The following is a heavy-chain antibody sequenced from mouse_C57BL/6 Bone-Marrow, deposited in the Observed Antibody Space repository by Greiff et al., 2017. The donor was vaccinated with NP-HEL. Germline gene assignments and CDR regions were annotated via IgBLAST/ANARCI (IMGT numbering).Heavy chain of an antibody. Sequence: VQLKESGPGLVKPSQTVFLTCTVTGISITTGNYRWSWIRQFPGNKLEWIGYIYYSGTITYNPSLTSRTTITRDTPKNQFFLEMNSLTAEDTATYYCARVYDGYYDTHWYFDVWGTGTTVTVSS. J-gene: IGHJ1*03. V-gene: IGHV3-5*01. CDR3: ARVYDGYYDTHWYFDV. CDR2: IYYSGTI. D-gene: IGHD2-3*01. CDR1: GISITTGNYR.